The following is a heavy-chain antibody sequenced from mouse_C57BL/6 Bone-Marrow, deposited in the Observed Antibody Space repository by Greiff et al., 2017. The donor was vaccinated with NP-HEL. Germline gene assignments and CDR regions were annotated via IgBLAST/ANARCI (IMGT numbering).Heavy chain of an antibody. J-gene: IGHJ2*01. D-gene: IGHD1-1*01. CDR1: GYTFTSYG. CDR3: ARDYYGSSYFDY. Sequence: VQRVESGAELARPGASVKLSCKASGYTFTSYGISWVKQRTGQGLEWIGEIYPRSGNTYYNEKFKGKATLTADKSSSTAYMELRSLTSEDSAVYFCARDYYGSSYFDYWGQGTTLTVSS. CDR2: IYPRSGNT. V-gene: IGHV1-81*01.